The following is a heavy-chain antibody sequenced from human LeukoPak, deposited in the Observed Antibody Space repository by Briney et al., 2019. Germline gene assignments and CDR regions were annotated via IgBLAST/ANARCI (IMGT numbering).Heavy chain of an antibody. Sequence: GGSLRLSCAVSGFTFSSYSMNWVRQAPGKGLEWVSSISSSSSYIYYADSVKGRFTISRDNAKNSLYLQMNSLRAEDTAVYYCAREKVVVPASKGFDYWGQGTLVTVSS. CDR2: ISSSSSYI. CDR3: AREKVVVPASKGFDY. D-gene: IGHD2-2*01. CDR1: GFTFSSYS. V-gene: IGHV3-21*01. J-gene: IGHJ4*02.